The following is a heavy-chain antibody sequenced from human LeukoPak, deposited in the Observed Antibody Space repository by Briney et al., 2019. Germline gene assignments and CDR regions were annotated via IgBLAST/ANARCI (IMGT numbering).Heavy chain of an antibody. J-gene: IGHJ4*02. D-gene: IGHD2-2*01. CDR1: GFTVSSNY. CDR2: IYSGGAT. CDR3: ARAGGGYCTSTSCSQFFDY. Sequence: GGSLRLSCAASGFTVSSNYMSWVRQAPGRGLEWVAVIYSGGATVYADSVKGRFSISRDTSKNTLYLQVNSLRAEDTAVYHCARAGGGYCTSTSCSQFFDYWGQGTLVTVSS. V-gene: IGHV3-66*01.